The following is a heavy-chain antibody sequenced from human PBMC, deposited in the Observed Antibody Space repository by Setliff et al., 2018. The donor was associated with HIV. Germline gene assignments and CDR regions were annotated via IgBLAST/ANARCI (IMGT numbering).Heavy chain of an antibody. J-gene: IGHJ3*01. CDR1: GFTFDDYA. CDR2: ITWDSKRI. Sequence: LRLSCAASGFTFDDYAMHWGRQSTGKGLEWVAGITWDSKRIAYADSVKGRFTISRDNAKNQLYLEMNSLETDDTALYYCAKDYGDGHNWGALDVWGQGAMVTVSS. D-gene: IGHD1-1*01. CDR3: AKDYGDGHNWGALDV. V-gene: IGHV3-9*01.